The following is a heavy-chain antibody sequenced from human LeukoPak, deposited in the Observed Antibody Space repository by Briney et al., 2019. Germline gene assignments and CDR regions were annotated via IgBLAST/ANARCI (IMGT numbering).Heavy chain of an antibody. CDR2: IIPIFGTA. D-gene: IGHD6-13*01. CDR1: GGTFSSYA. CDR3: ATGAAAGYLDY. J-gene: IGHJ4*02. Sequence: SVKVSCKASGGTFSSYAISWVRQAPGQGLEWMGGIIPIFGTANYAQKFQGRVTITADESTSTAYMELCSLRSEDTAVYYCATGAAAGYLDYWGQGTLITVSS. V-gene: IGHV1-69*01.